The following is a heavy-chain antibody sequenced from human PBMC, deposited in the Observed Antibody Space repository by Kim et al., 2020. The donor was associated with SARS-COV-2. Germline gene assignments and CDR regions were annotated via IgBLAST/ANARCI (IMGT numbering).Heavy chain of an antibody. Sequence: GGSLRLSCAASGFTFSSYDMHWVRQVPGKGLEWVSAIGIRGDTHYPDSVRGRFTISRENAKNSLYLQMDSLRAGDTALYYCIRGGIRVSGIDAFDIWGQVTVVTVSS. J-gene: IGHJ3*02. CDR3: IRGGIRVSGIDAFDI. CDR1: GFTFSSYD. V-gene: IGHV3-13*01. CDR2: IGIRGDT. D-gene: IGHD6-19*01.